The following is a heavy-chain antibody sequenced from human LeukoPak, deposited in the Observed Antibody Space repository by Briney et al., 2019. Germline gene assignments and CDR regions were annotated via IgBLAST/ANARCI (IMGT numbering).Heavy chain of an antibody. CDR1: GFTFSSHW. CDR2: INSDGSST. D-gene: IGHD6-19*01. J-gene: IGHJ5*02. V-gene: IGHV3-74*01. Sequence: GGSLRLSCAPSGFTFSSHWMHWVRQAPGKGLVWVSRINSDGSSTSYADSVKGRFTISRDNAKNSLYLQMNSLRAEDTAVYYCASSSSGWYSGWFDPWGQGTLVTVSS. CDR3: ASSSSGWYSGWFDP.